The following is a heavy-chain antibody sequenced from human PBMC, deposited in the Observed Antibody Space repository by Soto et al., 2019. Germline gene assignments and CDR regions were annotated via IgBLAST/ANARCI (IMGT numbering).Heavy chain of an antibody. V-gene: IGHV1-69*06. D-gene: IGHD2-21*01. CDR1: GGTFSSYA. CDR2: IIPIFGTA. J-gene: IGHJ2*01. Sequence: QVQLVQSGAEVKKPGPSVKVSCKASGGTFSSYAITWVRQAPGQGLEWMGGIIPIFGTANYAQKFQARVTITEDKSTSSAFLELSSVRSDDTAVYYCARGVEILGVWYFDLWGCGARVTVAS. CDR3: ARGVEILGVWYFDL.